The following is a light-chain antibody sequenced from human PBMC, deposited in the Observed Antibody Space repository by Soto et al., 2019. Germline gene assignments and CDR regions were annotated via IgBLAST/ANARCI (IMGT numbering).Light chain of an antibody. V-gene: IGKV1-5*03. CDR3: QQYNSDSPWT. CDR1: QSISSW. CDR2: KAS. Sequence: DIQMTQSPSTLSASVGERVTITCRASQSISSWLAWYQQKPGKAPKLLIYKASSLESGVPSRFSGSGSGTEFTLTISSLQPDDFATYYCQQYNSDSPWTFGQGTKVDI. J-gene: IGKJ1*01.